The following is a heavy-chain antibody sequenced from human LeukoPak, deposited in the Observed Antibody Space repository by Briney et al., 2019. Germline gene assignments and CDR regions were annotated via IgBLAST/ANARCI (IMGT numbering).Heavy chain of an antibody. CDR2: INAYNGNT. D-gene: IGHD3-22*01. CDR3: ALDSKDAFDI. V-gene: IGHV1-18*01. Sequence: ASVKVSCKASGYTFTSYGISWVRQAAGQGLGWMGWINAYNGNTNYAQKLQGRVTMTTDTSTSTAYMELRRLRSDDTAVYYCALDSKDAFDIWGQGTMVTVSS. CDR1: GYTFTSYG. J-gene: IGHJ3*02.